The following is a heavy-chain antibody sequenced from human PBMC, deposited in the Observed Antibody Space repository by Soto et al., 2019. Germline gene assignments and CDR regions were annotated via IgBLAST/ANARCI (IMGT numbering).Heavy chain of an antibody. CDR2: IYYSGST. J-gene: IGHJ6*02. CDR1: GGSISSGDYY. CDR3: ARGKRGSSWYRGEEKYYYYGMDV. D-gene: IGHD6-13*01. Sequence: PSETLSLTCTVSGGSISSGDYYWSWIRQPPGKGLEWIGYIYYSGSTNYNPSLKSRVTISIDTSKRQFSLKVRSVTAADTAVYYCARGKRGSSWYRGEEKYYYYGMDVWGQGTPVTVSS. V-gene: IGHV4-30-4*01.